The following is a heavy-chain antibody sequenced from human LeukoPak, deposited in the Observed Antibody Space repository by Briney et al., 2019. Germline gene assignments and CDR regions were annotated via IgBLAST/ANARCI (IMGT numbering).Heavy chain of an antibody. D-gene: IGHD2-21*02. Sequence: SETLSLTCTVSGGSIGSNSYYWGWIRQPPGKGLEWIGSIYFSGSPYYNPSLKSRVTMSVDTSKNQFSLKVSSVTAADTAVYYCARWRTAKTAFDYWGQGTLVTVSS. CDR1: GGSIGSNSYY. CDR2: IYFSGSP. V-gene: IGHV4-39*01. J-gene: IGHJ4*02. CDR3: ARWRTAKTAFDY.